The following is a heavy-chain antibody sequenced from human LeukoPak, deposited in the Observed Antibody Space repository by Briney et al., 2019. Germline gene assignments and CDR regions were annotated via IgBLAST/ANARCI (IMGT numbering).Heavy chain of an antibody. J-gene: IGHJ4*02. CDR3: ATGSPLPLDF. CDR2: IYYTGST. CDR1: TGSPSSYY. V-gene: IGHV4-59*08. Sequence: PSETLSLTCTVSTGSPSSYYWSWIRQPPGKALEWIGYIYYTGSTYYNPSLKSRVTISVDTSKNQFSLKLSSVTAADTAVYYCATGSPLPLDFWGQGTLVTVSS. D-gene: IGHD1-1*01.